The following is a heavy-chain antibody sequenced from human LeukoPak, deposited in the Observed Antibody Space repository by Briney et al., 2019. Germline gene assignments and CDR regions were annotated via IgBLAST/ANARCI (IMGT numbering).Heavy chain of an antibody. CDR3: AKGHYYGSGSLDY. CDR1: GSTFSNYG. J-gene: IGHJ4*02. V-gene: IGHV3-23*01. D-gene: IGHD3-10*01. CDR2: ISGSGGST. Sequence: GGSLRLSCAASGSTFSNYGMSWLRQAPGKGLEWVSAISGSGGSTYYADSVKGRFTISRDNSKNTLYVQMNSLRAEDTAVYYCAKGHYYGSGSLDYWGQGTLVTVSS.